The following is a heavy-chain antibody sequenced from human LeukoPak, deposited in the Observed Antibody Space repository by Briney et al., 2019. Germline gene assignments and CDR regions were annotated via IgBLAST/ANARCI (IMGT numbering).Heavy chain of an antibody. CDR2: IFSSGGSP. CDR1: GFTFGSYA. D-gene: IGHD5-18*01. Sequence: GGSLRLSCEASGFTFGSYAMYWVRQAPGKGLEWVAGIFSSGGSPHYADSVKGRFTISRDNSRNTVYLQINSLRAEDTAVYYCGKTTAGYSSGQKPAWPVDYWGQGTLVTVSS. J-gene: IGHJ4*02. V-gene: IGHV3-23*01. CDR3: GKTTAGYSSGQKPAWPVDY.